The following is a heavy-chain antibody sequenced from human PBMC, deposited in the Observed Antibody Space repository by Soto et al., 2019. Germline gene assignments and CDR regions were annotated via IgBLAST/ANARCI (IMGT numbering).Heavy chain of an antibody. CDR1: GFTFGTYS. J-gene: IGHJ6*01. Sequence: GGFLRLSRAVSGFTFGTYSMHWVRQAAGKGLEWIAYISYDSDTIQYADSVKGRFTISRDNAKNSLYLQMNSLRDEDTAVYYCARLYYDYVWGQGTTVSVPS. CDR2: ISYDSDTI. V-gene: IGHV3-48*02. CDR3: ARLYYDYV. D-gene: IGHD3-3*01.